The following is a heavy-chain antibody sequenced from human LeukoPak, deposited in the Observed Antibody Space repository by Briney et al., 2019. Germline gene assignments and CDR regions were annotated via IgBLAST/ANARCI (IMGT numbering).Heavy chain of an antibody. Sequence: SESLSLTCTVSGGSISSSCYCWGWLRQPPGKGLEWTGIIYFSGSTYYNPYLKSRVTISVDTSTNQFSLKLSTVTSADTAVYYCARDYDFGSGYDTRGYYLDYWGQGTLVTVSS. D-gene: IGHD3-3*01. J-gene: IGHJ4*02. CDR1: GGSISSSCYC. V-gene: IGHV4-39*07. CDR2: IYFSGST. CDR3: ARDYDFGSGYDTRGYYLDY.